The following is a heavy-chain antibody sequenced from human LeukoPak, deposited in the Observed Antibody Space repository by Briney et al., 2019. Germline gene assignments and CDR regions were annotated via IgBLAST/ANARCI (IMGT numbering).Heavy chain of an antibody. CDR2: IYTSGST. Sequence: PSQTLSLTCTVSGRSISSRSYYWSWIRQPAGKGLEWIGRIYTSGSTNYNPSLKSRVTISVDTSKNQFSLTLSSVTAADTAVYYCARATMGNYYYYYYMDVWGKGTTVTVSS. CDR1: GRSISSRSYY. D-gene: IGHD3-10*01. V-gene: IGHV4-61*02. J-gene: IGHJ6*03. CDR3: ARATMGNYYYYYYMDV.